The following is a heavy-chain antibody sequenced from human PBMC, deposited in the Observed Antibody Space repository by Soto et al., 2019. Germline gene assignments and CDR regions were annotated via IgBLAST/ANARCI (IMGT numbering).Heavy chain of an antibody. V-gene: IGHV1-69*13. D-gene: IGHD5-18*01. Sequence: GASVKVSCKASGGTLSSYAISWVRQAPGQGLEWMGGIIPIFGTANYAQKFQGRVTITADESTSTAYMELSSLRSEDTAVYYCASCSRAAMVSRYWFDPWGQGTLVSVSS. J-gene: IGHJ5*02. CDR3: ASCSRAAMVSRYWFDP. CDR1: GGTLSSYA. CDR2: IIPIFGTA.